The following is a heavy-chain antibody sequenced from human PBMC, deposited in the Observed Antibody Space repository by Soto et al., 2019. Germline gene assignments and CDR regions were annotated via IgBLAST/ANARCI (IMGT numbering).Heavy chain of an antibody. CDR1: GGSISSYY. CDR2: IYYSGST. CDR3: AGESLGGDYINWFDP. V-gene: IGHV4-59*01. Sequence: QVQLQESGPGLVKPSETLSLTCTVSGGSISSYYWSWIRQPPGKGLEWIGYIYYSGSTNYNPSLKSRVTISVDTSKNQFSLKLSSVTAADTAVYYCAGESLGGDYINWFDPWGQGTLVTVSS. J-gene: IGHJ5*02. D-gene: IGHD4-17*01.